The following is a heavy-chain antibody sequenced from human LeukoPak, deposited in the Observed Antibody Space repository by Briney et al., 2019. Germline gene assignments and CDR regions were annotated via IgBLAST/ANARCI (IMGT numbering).Heavy chain of an antibody. D-gene: IGHD2-2*01. Sequence: SETLSLTCAVYGGSFSGYYWSWIRQPPGKGLEWIGEINHSGSTNYNPSLKSRVTISVDTSKNQFSLKLGSVTAADTAVYYCARAHYCSSTSCYSHGYGYWGQGTLVTVSS. J-gene: IGHJ4*02. V-gene: IGHV4-34*01. CDR3: ARAHYCSSTSCYSHGYGY. CDR1: GGSFSGYY. CDR2: INHSGST.